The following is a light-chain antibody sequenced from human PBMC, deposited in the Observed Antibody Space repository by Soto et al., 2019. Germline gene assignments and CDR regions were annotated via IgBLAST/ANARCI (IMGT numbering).Light chain of an antibody. V-gene: IGKV3-15*01. CDR2: RAS. CDR1: QSINSN. Sequence: IVMTQSPATLSVSLGERATLSCRASQSINSNLAWYQQKPGQAPRLLMFRASIRAAGFPARFSGSGSGTEFNITISGLEPEDFAVYWCQQYGSSLTFGQGTKVDIK. CDR3: QQYGSSLT. J-gene: IGKJ1*01.